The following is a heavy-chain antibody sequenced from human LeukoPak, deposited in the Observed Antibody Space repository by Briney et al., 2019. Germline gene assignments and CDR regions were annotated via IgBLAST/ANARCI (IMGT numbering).Heavy chain of an antibody. V-gene: IGHV1-69*04. Sequence: SVKVSCKASGGTFSSYAISWVRQAPGQGLEWMGRIIPIFGIANYAQKFQGRVTITADKSTSTAYMELSSLRSEDTAVYYCARFILCGGDCFNFDYWGQGTLVTVSS. CDR2: IIPIFGIA. CDR1: GGTFSSYA. J-gene: IGHJ4*02. D-gene: IGHD2-21*02. CDR3: ARFILCGGDCFNFDY.